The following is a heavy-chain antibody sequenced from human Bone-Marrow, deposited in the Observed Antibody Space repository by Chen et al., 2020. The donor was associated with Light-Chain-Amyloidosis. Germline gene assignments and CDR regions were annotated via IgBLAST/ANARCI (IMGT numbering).Heavy chain of an antibody. CDR1: ETSIDAAY. CDR2: IFYSGST. V-gene: IGHV4-59*01. Sequence: QVQLQESGPGLVKPSETLSLTCSVSETSIDAAYCAWIRQPPGNGLEWIGYIFYSGSTTYNPSLKSRVTMSVDTSTNQFSLKLTSLTTADTAVYYCARVQTVTALNYWGQGTMVTVSS. CDR3: ARVQTVTALNY. D-gene: IGHD2-21*02. J-gene: IGHJ4*02.